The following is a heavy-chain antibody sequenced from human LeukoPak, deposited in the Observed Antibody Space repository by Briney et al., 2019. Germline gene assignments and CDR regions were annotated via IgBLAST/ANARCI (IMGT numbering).Heavy chain of an antibody. Sequence: SETLSLTCPVSGGSISSSIYYWGWIRQPPGKGLEWIGSITYSGSTNYNPSPKSRVTISVDTSRNQFSLKLTSVTAADTAVYYCASQGAMVPNWFDPWGQGTLVTVSS. CDR1: GGSISSSIYY. V-gene: IGHV4-39*01. CDR2: ITYSGST. J-gene: IGHJ5*02. D-gene: IGHD3-10*01. CDR3: ASQGAMVPNWFDP.